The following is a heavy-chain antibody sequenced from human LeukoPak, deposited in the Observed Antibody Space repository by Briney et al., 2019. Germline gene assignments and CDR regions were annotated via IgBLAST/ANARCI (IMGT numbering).Heavy chain of an antibody. CDR2: INAGNGNT. D-gene: IGHD3-10*02. CDR3: ARVGMTYYLPFDY. V-gene: IGHV1-3*01. CDR1: GYTFTSYA. J-gene: IGHJ4*02. Sequence: GASVKVSCKASGYTFTSYAMHWVRQAPGQRLEWMGWINAGNGNTKCSQKFQGRVTITRDTSASTAYMELSSLRSEDTAVYYCARVGMTYYLPFDYWGQGTLVTVSS.